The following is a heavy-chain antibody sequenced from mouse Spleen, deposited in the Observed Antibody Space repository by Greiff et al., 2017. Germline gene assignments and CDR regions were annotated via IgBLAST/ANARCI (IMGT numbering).Heavy chain of an antibody. V-gene: IGHV5-9-3*01. CDR3: ARGYYGSSYGAMDY. CDR1: GFTFSSYA. Sequence: EVQRVESGGGLVKPGGSLKLSCAASGFTFSSYAMSWVRQTPEKRLEWVATISSGGSYTYYPDSVKGRFTISRDNAKNTLYLQMSSLRSEDTAMYYCARGYYGSSYGAMDYWGQGTSVTVSS. CDR2: ISSGGSYT. J-gene: IGHJ4*01. D-gene: IGHD1-1*01.